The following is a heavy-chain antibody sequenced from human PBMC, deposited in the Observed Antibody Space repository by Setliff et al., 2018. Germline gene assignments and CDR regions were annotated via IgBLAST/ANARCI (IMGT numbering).Heavy chain of an antibody. CDR3: ARHSSRPY. CDR1: DYSISTGYY. Sequence: PSETLSLTCVVSDYSISTGYYWGWIRQPPGKGLEWIGSIRHTGNTHYNPSLKSRVTISVDTSKNQFSLRLTSLTAADTAVYYCARHSSRPYWGQGTLVTVSS. J-gene: IGHJ4*02. V-gene: IGHV4-38-2*01. CDR2: IRHTGNT.